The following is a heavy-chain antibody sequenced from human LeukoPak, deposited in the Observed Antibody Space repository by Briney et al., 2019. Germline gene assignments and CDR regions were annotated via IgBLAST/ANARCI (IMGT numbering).Heavy chain of an antibody. CDR1: GGSISSYY. J-gene: IGHJ4*02. CDR2: IYYSGST. V-gene: IGHV4-59*01. Sequence: TSETLSLTCTVSGGSISSYYWSWIRQPPGKGLEWIGYIYYSGSTNYNPSLKSRVTISVDTSKNQFSLKLSSVTAADTAVYYCARALVDTELGGLLDYWGQGTLVTVSS. D-gene: IGHD5-18*01. CDR3: ARALVDTELGGLLDY.